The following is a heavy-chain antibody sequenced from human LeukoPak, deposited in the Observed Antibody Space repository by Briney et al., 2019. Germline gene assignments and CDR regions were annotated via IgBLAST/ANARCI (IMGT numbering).Heavy chain of an antibody. Sequence: GGSLRLSCAASGFTFSRHWMYWGRQAPGKGLEGVANIKQDGSAKPYVDSVKGRFTISRDNAKNSLFLQMNSLRAEDTAVYYCARDNGWSADFWGQGTLVTVSS. V-gene: IGHV3-7*03. D-gene: IGHD2-15*01. CDR1: GFTFSRHW. CDR3: ARDNGWSADF. CDR2: IKQDGSAK. J-gene: IGHJ4*02.